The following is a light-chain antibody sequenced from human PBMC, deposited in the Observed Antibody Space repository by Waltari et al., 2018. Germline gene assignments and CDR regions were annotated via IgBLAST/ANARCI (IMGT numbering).Light chain of an antibody. J-gene: IGKJ1*01. CDR1: QDINSA. Sequence: EIQMTQSPSSVSASVGDRVTITCRATQDINSALAWYQQKPGQAPNLLIYAVSSLQSGDPSRFSGSGSGTHFTLTISSLQPEDVATYYCQQGNTFPPTFGLGTRV. CDR2: AVS. V-gene: IGKV1-12*01. CDR3: QQGNTFPPT.